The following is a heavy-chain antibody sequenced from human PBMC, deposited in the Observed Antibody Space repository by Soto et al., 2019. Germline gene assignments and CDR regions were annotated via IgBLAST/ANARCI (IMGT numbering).Heavy chain of an antibody. CDR1: GGSISSYY. D-gene: IGHD3-22*01. V-gene: IGHV4-59*01. CDR2: IYYSGST. CDR3: ARDLGYYYDSSGYLCWLDY. Sequence: PSENLSPTCTFSGGSISSYYWSWIRQPPGKGLEWIGYIYYSGSTNYNPSLKSRVTISVDTSKNQFSLKLSSVTAADTAVYYGARDLGYYYDSSGYLCWLDYWGQGTLVCVS. J-gene: IGHJ4*02.